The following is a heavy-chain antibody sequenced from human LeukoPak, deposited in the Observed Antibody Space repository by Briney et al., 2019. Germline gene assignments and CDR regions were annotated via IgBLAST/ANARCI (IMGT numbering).Heavy chain of an antibody. CDR3: ARTHYAGPYPNFDY. J-gene: IGHJ4*02. Sequence: GGSLRLSCAASGFTFSSYWMSWVRQAAGKGLEWVANIKQDGSEKYYVDSVKGRFTISRDNAKNSLYLQMNSLRAEDTAVYYCARTHYAGPYPNFDYWGQGTLVTVSS. CDR1: GFTFSSYW. D-gene: IGHD2-2*01. V-gene: IGHV3-7*01. CDR2: IKQDGSEK.